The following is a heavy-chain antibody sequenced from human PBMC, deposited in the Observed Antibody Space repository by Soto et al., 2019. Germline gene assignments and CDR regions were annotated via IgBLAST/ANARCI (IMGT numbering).Heavy chain of an antibody. CDR3: AKDSGCVNNQCAYDP. J-gene: IGHJ5*02. Sequence: PGGSLRLSCAASGFSFSDYTMNWFRQAPGKGLEWVSSISKGSDYIFYADKVKGRFTISRDNARNSLHLQMTSMRVEDTAAYYCAKDSGCVNNQCAYDPWARGTLVIVAS. D-gene: IGHD1-20*01. CDR1: GFSFSDYT. V-gene: IGHV3-21*01. CDR2: ISKGSDYI.